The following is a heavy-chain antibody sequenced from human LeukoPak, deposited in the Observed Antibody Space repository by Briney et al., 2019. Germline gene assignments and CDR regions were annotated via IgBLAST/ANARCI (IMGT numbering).Heavy chain of an antibody. V-gene: IGHV1-8*01. CDR1: GYTFISYD. Sequence: ASVKVSCKASGYTFISYDINWVRQATGQGLEWMGWMNPNSGNTGYAQKFQGRVTMTRNPSISTAYMELSSLRSEDTAVYYCAFRTRDGYSSSWYGSFDYWGQGTLVTVSS. J-gene: IGHJ4*02. D-gene: IGHD6-13*01. CDR2: MNPNSGNT. CDR3: AFRTRDGYSSSWYGSFDY.